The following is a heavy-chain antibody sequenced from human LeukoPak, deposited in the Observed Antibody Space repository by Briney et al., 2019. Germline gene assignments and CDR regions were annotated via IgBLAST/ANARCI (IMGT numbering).Heavy chain of an antibody. Sequence: SETLSLTCTVSGGPISSYYWSWIRQPPGKALEWIGYIYYSGSTNYNPSLKSRVTISVGTSKNQFSLKLSSVTAADTAVYYCARHISEPHYDFWSGEYYYYGMDVWGQGTTVTVSS. J-gene: IGHJ6*02. CDR2: IYYSGST. D-gene: IGHD3-3*01. CDR3: ARHISEPHYDFWSGEYYYYGMDV. CDR1: GGPISSYY. V-gene: IGHV4-59*01.